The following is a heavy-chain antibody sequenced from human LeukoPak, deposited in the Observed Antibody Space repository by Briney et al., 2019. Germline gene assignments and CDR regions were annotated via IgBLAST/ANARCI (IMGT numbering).Heavy chain of an antibody. D-gene: IGHD4-17*01. V-gene: IGHV3-21*01. CDR2: ISSSSSYI. CDR1: GFTFSSYA. CDR3: ARDAPYGDYTGFDY. Sequence: GGSLRLSCAASGFTFSSYAMHWVRQAPGKGLEWVSSISSSSSYIYYADSVKGRFTISRDNAKNSLYLQMNSLRAEDTAVYYCARDAPYGDYTGFDYWGQGTLVTVSS. J-gene: IGHJ4*02.